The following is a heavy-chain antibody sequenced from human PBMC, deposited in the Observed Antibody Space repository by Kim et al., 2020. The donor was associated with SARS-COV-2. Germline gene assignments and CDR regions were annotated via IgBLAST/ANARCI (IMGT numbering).Heavy chain of an antibody. Sequence: GGSLRLSCAASGFTFSDYYMDWVRQAPGKGLEWVGRIRYKGNSYKTAYAAQGRGRITIDSDENKQYMLMQIKSPENADKALCYRDRAGSWRNVVDNW. J-gene: IGHJ5*01. CDR3: DRAGSWRNVVDNW. D-gene: IGHD3-10*01. CDR2: IRYKGNSYKT. V-gene: IGHV3-72*01. CDR1: GFTFSDYY.